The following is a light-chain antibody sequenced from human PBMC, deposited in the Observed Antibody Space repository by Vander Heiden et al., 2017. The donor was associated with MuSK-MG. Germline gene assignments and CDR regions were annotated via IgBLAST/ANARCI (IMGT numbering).Light chain of an antibody. Sequence: AIQMTQSPSSLSASVGDRVTINCRASQGIRNDLGWYQQKPGKAPKLLIYAASSLQSGVPSRFSGSGSGTDFTLTISSLQPEDFATYYCRQDYNDPYTFGQGTKLEIK. CDR1: QGIRND. CDR2: AAS. CDR3: RQDYNDPYT. V-gene: IGKV1-6*01. J-gene: IGKJ2*01.